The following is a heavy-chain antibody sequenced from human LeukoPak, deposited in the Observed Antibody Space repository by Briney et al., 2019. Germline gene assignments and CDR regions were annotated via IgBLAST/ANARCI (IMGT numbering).Heavy chain of an antibody. CDR2: INHSGST. CDR1: GGSFSGYY. J-gene: IGHJ5*02. CDR3: ARGPYDSSGYLLP. Sequence: SETLSLTCAVYGGSFSGYYWSWIRQPPGKGLEWIGEINHSGSTNYNPSLKSRVTISVDTSKNQFSLKLSSVTAADTAVYYCARGPYDSSGYLLPWGQGILVTVSS. D-gene: IGHD3-22*01. V-gene: IGHV4-34*01.